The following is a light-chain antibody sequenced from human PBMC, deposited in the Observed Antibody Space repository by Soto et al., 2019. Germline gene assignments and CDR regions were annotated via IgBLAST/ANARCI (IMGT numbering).Light chain of an antibody. V-gene: IGKV3-15*01. CDR1: QSVSNN. J-gene: IGKJ4*01. Sequence: EIVMTQSPATLSVSPGERATLSCRASQSVSNNLAWYQQKPGQAPRLLIYGASTRATGIPARFSGSGSWTEFTLTISSLQSEDFAVYDCQQYNNWPLLFGGGTKVEIK. CDR3: QQYNNWPLL. CDR2: GAS.